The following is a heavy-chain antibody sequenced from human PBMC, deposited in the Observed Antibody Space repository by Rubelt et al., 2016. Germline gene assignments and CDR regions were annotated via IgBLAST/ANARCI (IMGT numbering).Heavy chain of an antibody. CDR2: FSRSSSTI. Sequence: QVQLQQWGAGLLKPSGTLSLTCAVYGGSFSGYYWSWIRQPPGKGLEWISHFSRSSSTIYYADSVEGRFTISRDNAKNSLYLEMNSLRAEDTAVYYCARNYDFDRYYFDYWGQGTLVTVSS. CDR1: GGSFSGYY. J-gene: IGHJ4*02. CDR3: ARNYDFDRYYFDY. D-gene: IGHD3-22*01. V-gene: IGHV3-11*04.